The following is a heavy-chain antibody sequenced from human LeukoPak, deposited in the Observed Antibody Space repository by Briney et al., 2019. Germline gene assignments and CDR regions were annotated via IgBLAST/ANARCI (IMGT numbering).Heavy chain of an antibody. Sequence: GGSLRLSCAASGFTFSSYWMSWVRQAPGKGLEWVANIKQDGSEKYYVDSVKGRFTISRDNAKNSLYLQMNSLRAEDTAVYYCARGLIYGSGSPGFDYWGQGTLVTVSS. CDR3: ARGLIYGSGSPGFDY. CDR2: IKQDGSEK. J-gene: IGHJ4*02. V-gene: IGHV3-7*01. D-gene: IGHD3-10*01. CDR1: GFTFSSYW.